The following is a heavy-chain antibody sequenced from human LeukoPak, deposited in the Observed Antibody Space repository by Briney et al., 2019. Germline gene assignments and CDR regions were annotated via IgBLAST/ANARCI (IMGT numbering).Heavy chain of an antibody. D-gene: IGHD3-22*01. CDR2: IVVGSGNT. CDR1: GFTFTSSA. V-gene: IGHV1-58*01. Sequence: SVKVSCKASGFTFTSSAVQWVRQARGQRLEWIGWIVVGSGNTNYAQKFQERVTITRDMSTSTAYMELSSLRSEDTAVYYCAAEEDYYDSRGYYSQWYTPERWGQGTLVTVSS. J-gene: IGHJ4*02. CDR3: AAEEDYYDSRGYYSQWYTPER.